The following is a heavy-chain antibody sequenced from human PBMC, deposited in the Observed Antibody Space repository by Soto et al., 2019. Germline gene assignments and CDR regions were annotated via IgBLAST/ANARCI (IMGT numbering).Heavy chain of an antibody. CDR3: AKGGRQWLVTSDFNY. Sequence: VQLVESGGGVVQPGRSLRLSCAASGFTFSDYAMHWVRQAPGKGLEWVAVVSHDGRNTHYADSVKGRFTISRDSSKNTVSLDMTSLSAEDTDVYYCAKGGRQWLVTSDFNYWGQGALVTVSS. CDR2: VSHDGRNT. D-gene: IGHD6-19*01. V-gene: IGHV3-30*18. J-gene: IGHJ4*02. CDR1: GFTFSDYA.